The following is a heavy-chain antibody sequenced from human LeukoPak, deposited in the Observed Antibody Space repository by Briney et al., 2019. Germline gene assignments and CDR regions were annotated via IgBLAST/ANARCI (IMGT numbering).Heavy chain of an antibody. CDR1: GGTFSSYA. D-gene: IGHD3-10*01. J-gene: IGHJ6*03. CDR2: IIPIFGTA. Sequence: ASVKVSCKASGGTFSSYAISWVRQAPGQGLEWMGGIIPIFGTANYAQKFQGRVTITADKSTSTAYMELSSLRSEDTAVYYCARVRGWFGELRGYMDVWGKGTTVTVSS. V-gene: IGHV1-69*06. CDR3: ARVRGWFGELRGYMDV.